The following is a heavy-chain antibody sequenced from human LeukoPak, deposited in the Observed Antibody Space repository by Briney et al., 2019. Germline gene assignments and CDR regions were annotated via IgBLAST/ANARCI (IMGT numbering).Heavy chain of an antibody. Sequence: GGSLRLSCVASGFTFADHAMHWVRRAPGQGLEWVTGINWNNDGIVYAASVKGRFTVSRDNAKNTLYLQMNGLRPEYTAFYYCARDDYNTLGYNFHHWGQGTLVTVSS. CDR1: GFTFADHA. CDR2: INWNNDGI. D-gene: IGHD1-1*01. V-gene: IGHV3-9*01. CDR3: ARDDYNTLGYNFHH. J-gene: IGHJ1*01.